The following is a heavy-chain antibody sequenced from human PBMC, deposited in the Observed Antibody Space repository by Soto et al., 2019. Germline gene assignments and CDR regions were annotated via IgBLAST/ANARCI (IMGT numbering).Heavy chain of an antibody. J-gene: IGHJ4*02. CDR3: AKDFRGGSYFDY. V-gene: IGHV1-24*01. CDR2: FDPEDGET. Sequence: ASVKVSCKVSGYTLTELSMHWVRQAPGKGLEWMGGFDPEDGETIYAQKFQGRVTMTEDTSTDTAYMELSSLRSEDTAVYYCAKDFRGGSYFDYWGQGTLVTVSS. D-gene: IGHD1-26*01. CDR1: GYTLTELS.